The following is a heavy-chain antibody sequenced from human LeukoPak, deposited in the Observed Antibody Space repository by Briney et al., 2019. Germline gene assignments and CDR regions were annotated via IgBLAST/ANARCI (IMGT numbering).Heavy chain of an antibody. Sequence: GGSLRLSCAASGFTFSSYSMNWVRQAPGKGLEWVSSISSSSSNIYYTDSLKGRFTIPRDNAKNSLYLQMNRLRAEDTAVYYCARVRSGSYSDYWGQGTLVTVSS. J-gene: IGHJ4*02. CDR3: ARVRSGSYSDY. CDR2: ISSSSSNI. CDR1: GFTFSSYS. D-gene: IGHD1-26*01. V-gene: IGHV3-21*01.